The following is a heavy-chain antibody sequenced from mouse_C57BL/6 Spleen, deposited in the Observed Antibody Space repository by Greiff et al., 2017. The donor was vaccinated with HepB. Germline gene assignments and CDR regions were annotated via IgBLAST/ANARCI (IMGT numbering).Heavy chain of an antibody. V-gene: IGHV3-6*01. Sequence: VQLKESGPGLVKPSQSLSLTCSVTGYSITSGYYWNWIRQFPGNKLEWMGYISYDGSNNYNPSLKNRISITRDTSKNQFFLKLNSVTTEDTATYYCARGRAYSNWYFDVWGTGTTVTVSS. CDR2: ISYDGSN. CDR1: GYSITSGYY. J-gene: IGHJ1*03. CDR3: ARGRAYSNWYFDV. D-gene: IGHD2-5*01.